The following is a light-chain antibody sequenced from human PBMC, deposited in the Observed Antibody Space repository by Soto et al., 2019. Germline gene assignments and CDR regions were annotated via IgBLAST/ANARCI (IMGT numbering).Light chain of an antibody. V-gene: IGKV1-39*01. CDR2: AAS. J-gene: IGKJ1*01. CDR3: QQSFSTLGWT. CDR1: QDISNY. Sequence: DIQRTQSPSSLSASVGDRVTITCQASQDISNYLNWYQQKPGKAPKLLISAASSLQSGVPSRFSGSASGTDSTLTISSLQPEDFATYYCQQSFSTLGWTFGQGTKVDIK.